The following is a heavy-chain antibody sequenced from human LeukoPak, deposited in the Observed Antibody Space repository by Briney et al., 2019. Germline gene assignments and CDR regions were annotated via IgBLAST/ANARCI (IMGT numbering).Heavy chain of an antibody. CDR3: VRVRFTRYSGSPGNTFDI. D-gene: IGHD1-26*01. CDR1: GFTFSSYW. J-gene: IGHJ3*02. Sequence: GGSLRLSCAASGFTFSSYWMSWVRQAPGKGLEWVANIKQDGSEKYYVDSVKGRFTISRDNAKNSLYLQMNSLRAEDTAVYYCVRVRFTRYSGSPGNTFDIWGHGTMVTVSS. V-gene: IGHV3-7*02. CDR2: IKQDGSEK.